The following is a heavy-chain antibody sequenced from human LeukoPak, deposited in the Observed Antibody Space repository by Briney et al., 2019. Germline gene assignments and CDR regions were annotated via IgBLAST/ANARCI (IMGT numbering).Heavy chain of an antibody. Sequence: GGSLRLSCAASGFTFDDYAMHWVRQVPGKGLEWVSGVCWNSGSKGYADSVKGRFTISRDNAKNSLYLQMNSLGAEGTALYYCAKGVWGEGGFDYWGQGTLVTVSS. CDR3: AKGVWGEGGFDY. V-gene: IGHV3-9*01. D-gene: IGHD3-16*01. CDR2: VCWNSGSK. J-gene: IGHJ4*02. CDR1: GFTFDDYA.